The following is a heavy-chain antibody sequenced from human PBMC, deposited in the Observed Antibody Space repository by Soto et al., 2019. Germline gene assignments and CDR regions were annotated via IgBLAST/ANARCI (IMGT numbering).Heavy chain of an antibody. CDR2: IYYIGST. D-gene: IGHD3-22*01. CDR3: ARGDYYDSSADENWYFDL. V-gene: IGHV4-31*03. Sequence: PSETLSLTCTVSGGSISSSSYYWGWIRQPPGKGLEWIGYIYYIGSTYYNPSLKSRVTISLDTSKNQFSLKLSSVTAADTAVYYCARGDYYDSSADENWYFDLWGRGTLVTVSS. J-gene: IGHJ2*01. CDR1: GGSISSSSYY.